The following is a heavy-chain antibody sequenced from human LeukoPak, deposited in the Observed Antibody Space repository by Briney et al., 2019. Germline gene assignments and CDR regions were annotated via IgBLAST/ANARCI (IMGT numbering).Heavy chain of an antibody. D-gene: IGHD2-15*01. Sequence: PGGSLRLSCAASGFTFSSYSMNWVRQAPGKGLEWVSSISSSSSYIYYADSVKGRFTISRDNAKNSLYLQMNSLRAEDTAVYYCASSKDGSVVVAANDAFDIWGQGTMVTVSS. CDR2: ISSSSSYI. CDR3: ASSKDGSVVVAANDAFDI. J-gene: IGHJ3*02. V-gene: IGHV3-21*01. CDR1: GFTFSSYS.